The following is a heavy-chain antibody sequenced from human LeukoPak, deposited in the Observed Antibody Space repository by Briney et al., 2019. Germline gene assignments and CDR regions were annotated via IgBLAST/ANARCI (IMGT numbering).Heavy chain of an antibody. V-gene: IGHV4-59*01. Sequence: SETLSLTYTVSGGSISSYYWSWIRQPPGKALEWIGYIYYSGSTNYNPSLKSRVTISVDTSKNQFSLKLSSVTAADTAVYYCARDGTVNPYNWFDPWGQGTLVTVSS. J-gene: IGHJ5*02. CDR2: IYYSGST. CDR1: GGSISSYY. CDR3: ARDGTVNPYNWFDP. D-gene: IGHD3-10*01.